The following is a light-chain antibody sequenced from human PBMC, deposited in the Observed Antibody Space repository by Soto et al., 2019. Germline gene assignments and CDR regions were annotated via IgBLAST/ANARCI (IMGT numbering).Light chain of an antibody. J-gene: IGKJ1*01. V-gene: IGKV3-15*01. CDR2: GAS. CDR1: QSVSSN. Sequence: EIVMTQSPATLSVSPGERATLSCRASQSVSSNLAWYQQKPGQAPRLLIYGASTRATGIPARFSGSGSGTEFSLTSSSQQSEDFAIFFCQQYNNWPPDRTFGQGTKVEIK. CDR3: QQYNNWPPDRT.